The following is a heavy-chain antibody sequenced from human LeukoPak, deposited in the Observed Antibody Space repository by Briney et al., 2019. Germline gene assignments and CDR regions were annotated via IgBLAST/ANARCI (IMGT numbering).Heavy chain of an antibody. CDR3: ARDSPLGFDP. Sequence: GASVKVSCKASGYTFTSYAMHWVRQAPGQRLEWMGWINAGNGNTKYSQKFQGRVTFTRDTSASTAYMELSNLRSEDTAVYYCARDSPLGFDPWGQGTLVTVSS. CDR1: GYTFTSYA. V-gene: IGHV1-3*01. CDR2: INAGNGNT. J-gene: IGHJ5*02.